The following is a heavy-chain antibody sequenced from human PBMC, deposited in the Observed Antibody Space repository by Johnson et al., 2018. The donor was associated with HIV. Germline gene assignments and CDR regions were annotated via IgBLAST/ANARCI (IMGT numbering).Heavy chain of an antibody. V-gene: IGHV3-74*02. J-gene: IGHJ3*01. Sequence: VQLVEFGGGLVQPGGSLRLSCGASGFTFSSYWMHWVRQAPGKGLVWVSRINSDGSSTSYADSVKGRFTISRDNAKNTLYLQMGSRRTEDMAVYHCARARYTSDWYLYDAFDLWGQGTMVTVSS. CDR3: ARARYTSDWYLYDAFDL. CDR1: GFTFSSYW. D-gene: IGHD6-13*01. CDR2: INSDGSST.